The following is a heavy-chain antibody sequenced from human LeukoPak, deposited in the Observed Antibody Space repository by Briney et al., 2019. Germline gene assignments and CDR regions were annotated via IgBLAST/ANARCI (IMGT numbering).Heavy chain of an antibody. D-gene: IGHD7-27*01. Sequence: PGRSLRLSCAASGFTFSDYGMHWVRQAPGKGLEWVAVISYGGSNKYYADSVQGRFTISRDNSKNTLYLQMNSLRPEDTAAYYCTKGVLGRTQSVSAGLDYWGQGTLVTVSS. V-gene: IGHV3-30*18. CDR1: GFTFSDYG. J-gene: IGHJ4*02. CDR3: TKGVLGRTQSVSAGLDY. CDR2: ISYGGSNK.